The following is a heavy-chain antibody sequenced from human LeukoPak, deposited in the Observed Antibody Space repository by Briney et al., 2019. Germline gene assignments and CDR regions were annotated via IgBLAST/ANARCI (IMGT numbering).Heavy chain of an antibody. CDR1: GFTFSSYW. V-gene: IGHV3-74*01. Sequence: HPGGSLRLSCAAPGFTFSSYWMHWVRQAPGKGLVWVSRINSDGSSTSYADSVKGRFTISRDNAKNSLYLQMNSLRAEDTAVYYCAELGITMIGGVWGKGTTVTISS. D-gene: IGHD3-10*02. CDR2: INSDGSST. CDR3: AELGITMIGGV. J-gene: IGHJ6*04.